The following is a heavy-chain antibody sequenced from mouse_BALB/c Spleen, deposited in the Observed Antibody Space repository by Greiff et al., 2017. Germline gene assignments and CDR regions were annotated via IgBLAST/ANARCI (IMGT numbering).Heavy chain of an antibody. V-gene: IGHV1S81*02. CDR1: GYTFTSYW. Sequence: QVQLQQPGAELVKPGASVKLSCKASGYTFTSYWMHWVKQRPGQGLEWIGEINPSNGRTNYNEKFKSKATLTVDKSSSTAYMQLSSLTSEDSAVYYCARGGLWSYCDYWGQGTTLTVSS. J-gene: IGHJ2*01. D-gene: IGHD1-1*02. CDR3: ARGGLWSYCDY. CDR2: INPSNGRT.